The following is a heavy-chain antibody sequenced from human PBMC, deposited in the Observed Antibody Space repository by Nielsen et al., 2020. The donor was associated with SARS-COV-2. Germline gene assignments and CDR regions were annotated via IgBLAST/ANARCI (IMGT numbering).Heavy chain of an antibody. V-gene: IGHV4-34*01. CDR2: INHSGST. CDR1: GGSFSGYY. D-gene: IGHD3-16*01. CDR3: ARGLGREGGY. J-gene: IGHJ4*02. Sequence: GSLRLSCAVYGGSFSGYYWSWIRQPPGKGLEWIGEINHSGSTNYNPSLKSRVTISVDTSKNQFSLKLSSVTAAGTAVYYCARGLGREGGYWGQGTLVTVSS.